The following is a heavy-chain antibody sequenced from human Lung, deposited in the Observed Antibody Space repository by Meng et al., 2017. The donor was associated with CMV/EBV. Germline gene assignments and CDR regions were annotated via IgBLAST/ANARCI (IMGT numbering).Heavy chain of an antibody. CDR3: ARASPLRYCSSTSCYTQDAYCGMDD. J-gene: IGHJ6*02. Sequence: AXVXVSXXASGYTFTSYDINWVRQATGQGLEWMGWMNPNSGNTGYAQKFQGRVTITRNTSISTAYMALSSLRSEDTAVYYCARASPLRYCSSTSCYTQDAYCGMDDWGQGXMVTVSS. V-gene: IGHV1-8*03. CDR2: MNPNSGNT. CDR1: GYTFTSYD. D-gene: IGHD2-2*02.